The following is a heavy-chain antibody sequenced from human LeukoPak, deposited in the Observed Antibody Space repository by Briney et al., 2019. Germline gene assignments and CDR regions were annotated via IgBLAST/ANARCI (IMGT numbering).Heavy chain of an antibody. D-gene: IGHD4-23*01. V-gene: IGHV4-39*07. CDR2: INHSGST. CDR3: ARLYGGKERLIDY. CDR1: GGSISSSSYY. J-gene: IGHJ4*02. Sequence: SETLSLTCTVSGGSISSSSYYWSWIRQPPGKGLEWIGEINHSGSTNYNPSLKSRVTISVDTSKNQFSLKLSSVTAADTAVYYCARLYGGKERLIDYRGQGTLVTVSS.